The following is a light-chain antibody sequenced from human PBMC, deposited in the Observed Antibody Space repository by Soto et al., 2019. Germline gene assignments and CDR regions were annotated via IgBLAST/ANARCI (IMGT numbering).Light chain of an antibody. CDR1: QSISSN. J-gene: IGKJ2*01. Sequence: DIQMTQSPYSLSASVGDRVTITCRASQSISSNLNWYQQKPGKAPKLLIYGASSLQSGVPSRFSGSGSGTDFPLIISSLQPEDFATYSCQQSYSTPRTFGQGTKLEIK. CDR2: GAS. V-gene: IGKV1-39*01. CDR3: QQSYSTPRT.